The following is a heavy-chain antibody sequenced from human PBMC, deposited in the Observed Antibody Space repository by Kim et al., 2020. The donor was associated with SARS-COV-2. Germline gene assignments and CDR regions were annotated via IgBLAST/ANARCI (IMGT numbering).Heavy chain of an antibody. CDR3: ARRGAAATFDY. J-gene: IGHJ4*02. D-gene: IGHD6-13*01. V-gene: IGHV4-39*01. CDR2: T. Sequence: TSHHPSLKSRVTISVDTSKNQFSLKLSSVTAADTAVYYCARRGAAATFDYWGQGTLVTVSS.